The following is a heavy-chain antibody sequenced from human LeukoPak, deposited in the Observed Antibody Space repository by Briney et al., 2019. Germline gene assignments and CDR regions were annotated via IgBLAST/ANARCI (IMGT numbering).Heavy chain of an antibody. Sequence: PSETLSLTCTVSGGSISSYYWSWIRQPAGKGLEWIGRIYTSGSTNYNPSLKSRVTMSVDTSKNQFSLTLSSVTAADTAVYYCARDGGETYYYGSGSYPGPYYFDYWGQGTLVTVSS. J-gene: IGHJ4*02. CDR3: ARDGGETYYYGSGSYPGPYYFDY. V-gene: IGHV4-4*07. CDR2: IYTSGST. CDR1: GGSISSYY. D-gene: IGHD3-10*01.